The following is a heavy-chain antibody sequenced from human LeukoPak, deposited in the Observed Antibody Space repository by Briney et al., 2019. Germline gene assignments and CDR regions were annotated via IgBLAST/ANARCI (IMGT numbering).Heavy chain of an antibody. V-gene: IGHV1-69*04. CDR2: IIPILGIA. CDR3: ARSYTYYYDSSLGS. CDR1: GGTFSSYA. J-gene: IGHJ5*02. Sequence: SVKVSCKASGGTFSSYAISLVRQAPGQGLEWMGRIIPILGIANYAQKFQGRVTITADKSTSTAYMELSSLRSEDTAVYYCARSYTYYYDSSLGSWGQGTLVTVSS. D-gene: IGHD3-22*01.